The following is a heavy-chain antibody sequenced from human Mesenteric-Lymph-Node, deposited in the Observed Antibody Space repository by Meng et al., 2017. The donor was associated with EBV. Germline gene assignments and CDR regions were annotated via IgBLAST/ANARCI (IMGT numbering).Heavy chain of an antibody. CDR2: INHSGST. V-gene: IGHV4-34*01. Sequence: QVQLQQWGAGLVKPSETLSLTCAVSGGSFSGYCWSWIRQPPGKGLEWIGEINHSGSTNYNPALKSRVTISVDTSKNQISLKLSTVTAAETAVYYCARGEKGPIDYWGQGTLVTVSS. CDR1: GGSFSGYC. CDR3: ARGEKGPIDY. J-gene: IGHJ4*02.